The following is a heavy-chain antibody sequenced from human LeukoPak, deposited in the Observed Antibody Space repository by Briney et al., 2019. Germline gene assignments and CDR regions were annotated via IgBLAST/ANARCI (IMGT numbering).Heavy chain of an antibody. CDR1: GFTFSNYG. D-gene: IGHD3-10*01. V-gene: IGHV3-30*02. CDR3: ARVGASMVRGVIITGYFDY. Sequence: GGSLRLSCAASGFTFSNYGMHWVRQAPGKGLEWVAFIRYDGSYQYYADSVKGRFTISRDNSKNTVYLQMNSLRAEDAAVYYCARVGASMVRGVIITGYFDYWGQGTLVTVSS. J-gene: IGHJ4*02. CDR2: IRYDGSYQ.